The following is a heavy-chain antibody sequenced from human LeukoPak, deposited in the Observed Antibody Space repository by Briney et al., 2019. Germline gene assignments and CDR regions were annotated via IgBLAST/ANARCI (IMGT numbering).Heavy chain of an antibody. V-gene: IGHV4-39*01. J-gene: IGHJ4*02. D-gene: IGHD5-18*01. CDR3: ARHEYSYGPNYFDY. Sequence: SETLSLTCVVSGGSISGSAYYWGWIRQAPGKGLEWIGSIYHSGITYYNPSLKSRVTISVDTSKNQFSLKLSSVTAEDTAVYYCARHEYSYGPNYFDYWGQGTLVTVAS. CDR2: IYHSGIT. CDR1: GGSISGSAYY.